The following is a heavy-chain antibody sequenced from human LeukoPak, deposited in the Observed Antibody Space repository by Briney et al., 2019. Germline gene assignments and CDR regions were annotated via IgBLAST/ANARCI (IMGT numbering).Heavy chain of an antibody. D-gene: IGHD3-10*01. CDR2: MNPNSGNR. V-gene: IGHV1-8*01. J-gene: IGHJ5*02. CDR3: ARGRRLGKSMARGALFDP. CDR1: GYSFGSYD. Sequence: ASVKVSCKASGYSFGSYDINWVRQAPGQGLEWMGWMNPNSGNRDFAPKLYGRFTMTRNSSRDTAYMELSSLTSEDTAVYYCARGRRLGKSMARGALFDPWGQGTLVIVSS.